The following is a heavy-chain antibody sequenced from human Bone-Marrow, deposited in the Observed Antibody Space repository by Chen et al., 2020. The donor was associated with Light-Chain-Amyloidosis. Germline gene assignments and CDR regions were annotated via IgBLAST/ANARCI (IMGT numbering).Heavy chain of an antibody. CDR2: IYPDDSDS. Sequence: EVQLEQSGPEVKKPGESLKISCKGSGYTFPNYWIGWLRQLPGKGLERMGVIYPDDSDSRYSPSFEGQVTISADKSITTAYLQWRSLKASDTAMYYCARRRDGYNFDYWGQGTLVTVSS. CDR3: ARRRDGYNFDY. D-gene: IGHD5-12*01. V-gene: IGHV5-51*01. CDR1: GYTFPNYW. J-gene: IGHJ4*02.